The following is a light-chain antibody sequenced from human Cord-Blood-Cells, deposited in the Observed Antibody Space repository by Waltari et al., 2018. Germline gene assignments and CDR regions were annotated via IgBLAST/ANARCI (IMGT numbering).Light chain of an antibody. V-gene: IGKV2-30*02. CDR2: KVS. Sequence: DVVMTQSPLSLPVTLGQPASISCRSSQSLVHSDGNTYLNWFQQRPGQSPRRLIYKVSNRDSGVPDRFSGSGSGTDFTLKISRVEAEDVGVYYCMQGTHWLFTFGGGTK. CDR3: MQGTHWLFT. CDR1: QSLVHSDGNTY. J-gene: IGKJ4*01.